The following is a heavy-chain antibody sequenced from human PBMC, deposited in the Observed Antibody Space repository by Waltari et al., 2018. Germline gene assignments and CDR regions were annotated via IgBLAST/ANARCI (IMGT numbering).Heavy chain of an antibody. D-gene: IGHD6-19*01. J-gene: IGHJ4*02. V-gene: IGHV4-34*01. CDR2: INHSGST. CDR1: GGSFSGYH. Sequence: QVQLQQWGAGLLKPSETLSLTCAVYGGSFSGYHWSWIRQPPGKGLEWIGEINHSGSTNYNPSLKSRVTISVDTSKNQFSLKLSSVTAADTAVYYCKIAVAGTDIDYWGQGTLVTVSS. CDR3: KIAVAGTDIDY.